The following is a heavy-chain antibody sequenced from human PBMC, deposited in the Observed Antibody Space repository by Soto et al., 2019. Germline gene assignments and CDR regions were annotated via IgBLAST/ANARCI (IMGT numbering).Heavy chain of an antibody. CDR2: VNADNGNT. V-gene: IGHV1-3*01. CDR1: GYRFRSYA. Sequence: QVQLVQSGAEVKKPGASVKVSCKASGYRFRSYAVHWVRQAPGQRPEWMGWVNADNGNTEYSQNFQDRVTITRDTSANTSYKELSSVRSEDTAMYYCARNVVSTCWLDPWGKGTLVTFSS. CDR3: ARNVVSTCWLDP. J-gene: IGHJ5*02. D-gene: IGHD3-10*02.